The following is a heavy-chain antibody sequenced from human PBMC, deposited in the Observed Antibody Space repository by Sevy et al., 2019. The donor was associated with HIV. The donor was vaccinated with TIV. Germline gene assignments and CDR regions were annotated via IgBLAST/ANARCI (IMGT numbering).Heavy chain of an antibody. D-gene: IGHD2-8*01. J-gene: IGHJ4*02. CDR3: AREGCTKPHDY. V-gene: IGHV3-23*01. CDR2: LSFGCGEI. Sequence: GGSLLSCAASGFTFSKYSMSWVRQPPGKGLEWVSTLSFGCGEINYADSVKGRFTISRDNSKSSVYLQMNNLRPEDTAVYYCAREGCTKPHDYWCQGTLVTVSS. CDR1: GFTFSKYS.